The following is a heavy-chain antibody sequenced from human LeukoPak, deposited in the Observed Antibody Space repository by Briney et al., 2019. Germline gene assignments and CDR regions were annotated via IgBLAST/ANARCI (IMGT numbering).Heavy chain of an antibody. V-gene: IGHV3-53*01. J-gene: IGHJ4*02. CDR3: ARARLGELSLFDY. Sequence: GGSLRLSCAASGFTVSSNYMSWVRQAPGKGLEWVSVIYSGGSTYYADSVKGRFTTSRDNSKNTLYLQMNSLRAEDTAVYYCARARLGELSLFDYWGQGTLVTVSS. D-gene: IGHD3-16*02. CDR1: GFTVSSNY. CDR2: IYSGGST.